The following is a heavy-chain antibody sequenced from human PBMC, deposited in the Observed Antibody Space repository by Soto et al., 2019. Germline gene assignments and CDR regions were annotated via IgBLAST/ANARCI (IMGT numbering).Heavy chain of an antibody. Sequence: EVQLVESGGGLVKPGGSLRLSCAASGFTFSSYSMNWVRQAPGKGLEWVSSISSSSSYIYYADSVKGRFTISRDNAKNSLYLKMNGLRAEDTAVYYCARDGGELLYYYYGMDVWGQGPTVTVPS. CDR2: ISSSSSYI. CDR1: GFTFSSYS. J-gene: IGHJ6*02. D-gene: IGHD1-26*01. V-gene: IGHV3-21*01. CDR3: ARDGGELLYYYYGMDV.